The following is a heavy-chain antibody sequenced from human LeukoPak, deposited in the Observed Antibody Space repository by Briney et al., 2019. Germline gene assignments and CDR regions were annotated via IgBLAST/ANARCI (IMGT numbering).Heavy chain of an antibody. Sequence: GGSLRLSCAASGFILSSHAMSRVRQAPGKGLEWVSGISGSGVSTYYADSVKGRFTISRDNSKNTVYLQMNSLRAEDTAVYYCAKIGNYYGSGSYPDYWGQGTLVTVSS. J-gene: IGHJ4*02. V-gene: IGHV3-23*01. CDR3: AKIGNYYGSGSYPDY. CDR1: GFILSSHA. D-gene: IGHD3-10*01. CDR2: ISGSGVST.